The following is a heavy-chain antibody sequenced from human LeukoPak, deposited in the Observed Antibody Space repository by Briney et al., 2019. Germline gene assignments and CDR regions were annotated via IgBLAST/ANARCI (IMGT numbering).Heavy chain of an antibody. J-gene: IGHJ4*02. CDR1: GGSISSYY. D-gene: IGHD1-26*01. Sequence: SETLSLTCTVSGGSISSYYWSWIRQPPGKGLEGIGYIYYSGSTNYNPSLNSRVTISVDKSKNQFSLMLSSVTAADKAVYFCARVPYSRAYYFDYWGQGTLVTVSS. CDR2: IYYSGST. V-gene: IGHV4-59*01. CDR3: ARVPYSRAYYFDY.